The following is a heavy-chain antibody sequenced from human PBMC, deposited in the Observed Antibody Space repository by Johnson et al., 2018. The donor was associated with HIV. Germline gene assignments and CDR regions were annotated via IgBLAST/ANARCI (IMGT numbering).Heavy chain of an antibody. D-gene: IGHD1-1*01. CDR1: GFTFSDYY. CDR3: ARGDGYRRAFDI. Sequence: QVQLVESGGGLVKPGGSLRLSCVASGFTFSDYYMSWIRQAPGKGLEWISYISSSDSTIYSADSVQGRFTISRDNAKKSLYLQMNSLRAEDTAVYYCARGDGYRRAFDIWGQGTMVTVSS. J-gene: IGHJ3*02. CDR2: ISSSDSTI. V-gene: IGHV3-11*04.